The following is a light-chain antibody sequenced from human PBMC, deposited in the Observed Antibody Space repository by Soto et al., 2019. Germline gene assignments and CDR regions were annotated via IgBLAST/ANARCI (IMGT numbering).Light chain of an antibody. CDR2: DVV. J-gene: IGLJ1*01. CDR1: SSDVGGFNS. CDR3: SSYTSTMTNV. V-gene: IGLV2-14*03. Sequence: QSVRSQPGSVSGSPGQSITIFYTGTSSDVGGFNSVSWYQLRPGTAPKLILYDVVDRPSGVSYRFSGSKSGNTASLTISGLQAADEADYFCSSYTSTMTNVFGSGTKVTVL.